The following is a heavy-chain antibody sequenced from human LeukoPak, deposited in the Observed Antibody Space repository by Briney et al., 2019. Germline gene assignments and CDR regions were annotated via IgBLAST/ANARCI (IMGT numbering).Heavy chain of an antibody. D-gene: IGHD3-9*01. CDR1: GCTFSRYR. J-gene: IGHJ4*02. V-gene: IGHV3-21*01. CDR3: ARSEPGGGILTVFPNDY. CDR2: ISSSSTYI. Sequence: SLTVSCPPSGCTFSRYRMNLVRQAPGNGLEGVSSISSSSTYIYYAGSVKGRFPISRDTAKNSLSMQMYTLRAEDMAVYYCARSEPGGGILTVFPNDYWGQGTLVTVSS.